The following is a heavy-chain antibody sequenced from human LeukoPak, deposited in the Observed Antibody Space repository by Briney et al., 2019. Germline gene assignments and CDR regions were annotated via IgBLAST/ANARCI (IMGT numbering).Heavy chain of an antibody. CDR2: SDPKSGAT. CDR3: ARVRIVGARTDAFDI. CDR1: GYTFTSYY. V-gene: IGHV1-2*02. D-gene: IGHD1-26*01. Sequence: ASVKVSCKTSGYTFTSYYIHWLRRAPGQRFEWMGWSDPKSGATKYEHFQGRVTMTRDTSISTAYMELSSLRSDDTAVYYCARVRIVGARTDAFDIWGQGTMVTVSS. J-gene: IGHJ3*02.